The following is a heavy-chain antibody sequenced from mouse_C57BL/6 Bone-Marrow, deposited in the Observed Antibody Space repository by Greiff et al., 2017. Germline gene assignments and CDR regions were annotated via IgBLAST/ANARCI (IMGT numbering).Heavy chain of an antibody. Sequence: QVQLQQPGAELVKPGASVKLSCKASGYTFTSYWMNWVKQRPGQGLEWIGMIHPNSGSTNYNEKFKSKDTLTVDKSSSTAYMQLSSLTSEDSAVYYCARGGDFHYFDYWGQGTTLTVSS. CDR2: IHPNSGST. V-gene: IGHV1-64*01. CDR1: GYTFTSYW. CDR3: ARGGDFHYFDY. D-gene: IGHD3-3*01. J-gene: IGHJ2*01.